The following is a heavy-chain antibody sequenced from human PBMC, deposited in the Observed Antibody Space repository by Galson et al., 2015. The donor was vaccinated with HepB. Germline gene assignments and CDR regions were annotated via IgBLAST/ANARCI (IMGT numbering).Heavy chain of an antibody. D-gene: IGHD3-3*01. CDR1: GFTFTSSA. J-gene: IGHJ5*02. V-gene: IGHV1-58*02. CDR2: IVVGSGNT. Sequence: SVKVSCKASGFTFTSSAMQWVRQARGQRLEWIGWIVVGSGNTNYAQKFQERVTITRDMSTSTAYMELSRLRSDDTAVYYCARGLLRFLEWFQGYNWFDPWGQGTLVTVSS. CDR3: ARGLLRFLEWFQGYNWFDP.